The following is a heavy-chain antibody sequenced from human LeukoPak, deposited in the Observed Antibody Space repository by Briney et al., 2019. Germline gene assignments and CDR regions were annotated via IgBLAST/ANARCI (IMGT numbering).Heavy chain of an antibody. CDR2: IYTSGSS. CDR3: ARWEGNWFDP. CDR1: GGSINSYY. D-gene: IGHD1-26*01. Sequence: SETLSLTCTVSGGSINSYYWTWIRQPPGEGLEWIGYIYTSGSSNYNPSLRSRVTISVDTSKNQFSLRLTSVTAADTAVYYCARWEGNWFDPWGQGTLVTVSS. V-gene: IGHV4-4*09. J-gene: IGHJ5*02.